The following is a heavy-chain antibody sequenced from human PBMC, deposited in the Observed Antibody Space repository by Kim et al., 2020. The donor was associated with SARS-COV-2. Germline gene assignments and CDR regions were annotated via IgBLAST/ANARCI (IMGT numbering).Heavy chain of an antibody. Sequence: AQKFQGRVTMTRNTSISTAYMELRSLRSEDTAVYYCARGERRAAAGNFDYWGQGTLVTVSS. V-gene: IGHV1-8*01. CDR3: ARGERRAAAGNFDY. J-gene: IGHJ4*02. D-gene: IGHD6-13*01.